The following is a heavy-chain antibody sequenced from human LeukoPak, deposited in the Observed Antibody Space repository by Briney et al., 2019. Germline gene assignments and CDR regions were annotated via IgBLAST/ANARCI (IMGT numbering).Heavy chain of an antibody. V-gene: IGHV4-4*09. Sequence: SETLSLTCTVSGGSISSYYWSWIRQPPGKGLEWIGYIYTSGGTNYNPSLKSRVTISVDTSKNQFSLKLSSVTAADTAVYYCARGTFNYYDSSGYYSLRRNDAFDIWGQGTMVTVSS. CDR3: ARGTFNYYDSSGYYSLRRNDAFDI. CDR2: IYTSGGT. D-gene: IGHD3-22*01. CDR1: GGSISSYY. J-gene: IGHJ3*02.